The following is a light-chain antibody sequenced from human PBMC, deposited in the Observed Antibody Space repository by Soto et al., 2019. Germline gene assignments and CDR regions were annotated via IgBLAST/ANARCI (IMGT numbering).Light chain of an antibody. CDR1: SSNIGTNT. J-gene: IGLJ2*01. Sequence: QSVLTQPPTASGTPGQGVTISCSGSSSNIGTNTVNWCQQLPGTAPKLLIYSNNQRPSGVPDRFSGSKSGTSASLAISGLQSEDEADYYCAAWDDSLNGVVFGGGTKLTVL. CDR3: AAWDDSLNGVV. CDR2: SNN. V-gene: IGLV1-44*01.